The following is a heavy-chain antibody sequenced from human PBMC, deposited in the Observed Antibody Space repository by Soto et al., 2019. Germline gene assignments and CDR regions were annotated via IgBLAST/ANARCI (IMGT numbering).Heavy chain of an antibody. D-gene: IGHD2-2*03. Sequence: ASVKVSCKASGYTLTSYDINWVRQATGQGLEWMGWMNPNRGNTGYAQNFQGRSTMTSNTSISTAYMELSSLRSEDTAVYYGARGGWRQSYYFDSWGQGTLVTVSS. V-gene: IGHV1-8*01. CDR3: ARGGWRQSYYFDS. CDR2: MNPNRGNT. CDR1: GYTLTSYD. J-gene: IGHJ4*02.